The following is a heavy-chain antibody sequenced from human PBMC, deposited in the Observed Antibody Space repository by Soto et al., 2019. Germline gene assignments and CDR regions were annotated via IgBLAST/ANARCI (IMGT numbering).Heavy chain of an antibody. CDR1: GGSISSGDYY. D-gene: IGHD3-10*01. J-gene: IGHJ6*02. CDR2: IYCSGST. V-gene: IGHV4-30-4*01. CDR3: ARDGGSGSYYLYYYYGMDV. Sequence: QVQLQESGPGLVKPSQTLSLTCTVSGGSISSGDYYWSWIRQPPGKGLEWIGYIYCSGSTYYNPSLKSRVTKSVDTSKDQFSLKLSSVTAADTAVYYCARDGGSGSYYLYYYYGMDVWGQGTTVTVSS.